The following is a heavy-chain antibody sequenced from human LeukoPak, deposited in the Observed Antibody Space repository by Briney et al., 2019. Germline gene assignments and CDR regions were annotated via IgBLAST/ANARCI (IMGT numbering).Heavy chain of an antibody. CDR3: ARHGGYSYYYMDV. J-gene: IGHJ6*03. V-gene: IGHV4-59*08. Sequence: SETLSLTCTVSGGSISSYYWSWIRQPPGKGLEWIGYIYYSGSTNYNPSLKSRVTISVDTSKNQFSLKLSSVTAADTAVYYCARHGGYSYYYMDVWGKGTTVTVSS. D-gene: IGHD5-12*01. CDR1: GGSISSYY. CDR2: IYYSGST.